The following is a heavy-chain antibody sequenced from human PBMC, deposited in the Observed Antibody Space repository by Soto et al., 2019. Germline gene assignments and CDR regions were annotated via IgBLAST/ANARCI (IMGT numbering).Heavy chain of an antibody. Sequence: EVQLLESGGGLAQPGGSLRLSCEVSGFTFRKYVMTWVRQAPGKGLEWVSSLSSTGGSTYYADSVKGRFTVSRDNSKNTLFLQMNSRRAEDTDIYYCAKDQGFLEWIPQGGVDVWGPGTTVAVSS. CDR1: GFTFRKYV. CDR3: AKDQGFLEWIPQGGVDV. CDR2: LSSTGGST. J-gene: IGHJ6*02. V-gene: IGHV3-23*01. D-gene: IGHD3-3*01.